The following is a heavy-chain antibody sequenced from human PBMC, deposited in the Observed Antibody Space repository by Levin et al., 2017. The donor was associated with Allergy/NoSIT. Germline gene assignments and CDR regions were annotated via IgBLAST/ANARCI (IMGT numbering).Heavy chain of an antibody. D-gene: IGHD6-19*01. CDR2: ISWNSVAI. Sequence: GGSLRLSCAASGFTFDDYAMYWVRQAPGKGLEWVSGISWNSVAIGYADSVKGRFTISRDNAKNSLNLQMNSLRAEDTALYYCAKSRMYSSSGWFLDYWGQGTLVTVSS. V-gene: IGHV3-9*01. J-gene: IGHJ4*02. CDR3: AKSRMYSSSGWFLDY. CDR1: GFTFDDYA.